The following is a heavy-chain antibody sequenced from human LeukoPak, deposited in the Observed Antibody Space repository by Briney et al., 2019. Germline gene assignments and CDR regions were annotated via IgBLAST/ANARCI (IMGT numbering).Heavy chain of an antibody. Sequence: ASVKVSCKGSRDTFTINDVNMVRQPTAQGLEWMGWLNPNSGNTGYVQMFQGRVTMNMNTTISTAYMELTSLASEDTAVYYCARSTMGARRKYDYWGQGTLVTVSS. CDR3: ARSTMGARRKYDY. J-gene: IGHJ4*02. V-gene: IGHV1-8*01. CDR2: LNPNSGNT. D-gene: IGHD1-26*01. CDR1: RDTFTIND.